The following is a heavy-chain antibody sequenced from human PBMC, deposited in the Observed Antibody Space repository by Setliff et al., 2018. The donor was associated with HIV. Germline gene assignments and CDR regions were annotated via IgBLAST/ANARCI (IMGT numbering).Heavy chain of an antibody. CDR2: INPSGGST. V-gene: IGHV1-46*01. CDR1: GYTFTSYY. CDR3: ARDPSYSPYYDFWSGYYPHDALDI. Sequence: ASVKVSCKASGYTFTSYYMHWVRQAPGQGLEWMGIINPSGGSTSYAQKFQGRVTMTRDTSTSTVYMELSSLRSEYTAIYYWARDPSYSPYYDFWSGYYPHDALDIWGQGTMVTVSS. J-gene: IGHJ3*02. D-gene: IGHD3-3*01.